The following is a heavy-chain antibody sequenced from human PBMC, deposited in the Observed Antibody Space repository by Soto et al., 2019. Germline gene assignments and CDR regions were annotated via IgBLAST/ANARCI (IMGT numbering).Heavy chain of an antibody. CDR1: GFTFSSYW. V-gene: IGHV3-74*01. J-gene: IGHJ4*02. Sequence: GSLRLSCAASGFTFSSYWMHWVRQAPGKGLVWVSRIKGDGSETNYADSVKGRFTISRDNAKNTLYLQLNSLRAEDTAVYYCLRGNSGYGNFDYWGQGTRVTVSS. D-gene: IGHD5-12*01. CDR3: LRGNSGYGNFDY. CDR2: IKGDGSET.